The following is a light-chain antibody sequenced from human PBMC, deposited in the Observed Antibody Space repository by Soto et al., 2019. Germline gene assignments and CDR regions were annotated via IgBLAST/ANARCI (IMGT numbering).Light chain of an antibody. CDR1: QSVLYSSNNKNY. CDR3: QQYYSNPYT. V-gene: IGKV4-1*01. Sequence: DIVMTQSPDSLAVSLGERATINCKSSQSVLYSSNNKNYLAWYQQKPVQPPKLLIYWASTRESGVPDRFSGSGSGQDFTLTISSLQAEDVAVYYCQQYYSNPYTFGQGNKLEIK. J-gene: IGKJ2*01. CDR2: WAS.